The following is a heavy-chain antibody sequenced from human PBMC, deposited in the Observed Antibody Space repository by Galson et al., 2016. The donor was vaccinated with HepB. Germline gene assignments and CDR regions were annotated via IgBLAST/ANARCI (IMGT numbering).Heavy chain of an antibody. CDR1: GGSISSGGYY. Sequence: QVQLQESGPGMVKPSETLSLTCTVSGGSISSGGYYWSWIRQHPGKGLEWIGYIYHSGSTYYNPSLKSRVSISVDTSKNQFSLRLSSVTAADTAVYYCARDSAGSFDLWGRGTLVTVSS. J-gene: IGHJ2*01. V-gene: IGHV4-31*03. D-gene: IGHD3-10*01. CDR3: ARDSAGSFDL. CDR2: IYHSGST.